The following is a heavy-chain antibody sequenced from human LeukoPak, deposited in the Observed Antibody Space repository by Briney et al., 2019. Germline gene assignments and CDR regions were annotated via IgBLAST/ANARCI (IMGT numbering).Heavy chain of an antibody. CDR2: IWYDGSNK. D-gene: IGHD2-2*01. CDR1: GFTFSSYG. J-gene: IGHJ6*02. CDR3: AREWIVVVPPAMTYYYNGMDV. V-gene: IGHV3-33*01. Sequence: SGGSLRLSCAASGFTFSSYGMHWVRQAPGKGLEWVAVIWYDGSNKYYADSVKGRFTISRDNSKNTLYLQMNSLRAEDTAVYYCAREWIVVVPPAMTYYYNGMDVWGQGTTVTVSS.